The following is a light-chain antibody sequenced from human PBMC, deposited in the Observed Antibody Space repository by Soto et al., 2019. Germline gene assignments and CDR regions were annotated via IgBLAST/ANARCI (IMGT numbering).Light chain of an antibody. CDR1: TSSIGRNY. CDR2: RNN. V-gene: IGLV1-47*01. Sequence: QSVLTQSPSASGTPGQRVTISCSGGTSSIGRNYVYWYQQLPGTAPKLVIYRNNQRPSGVPDRFSGSKSGTSASLAIRGLRSEDEADYYCAAWDDSLSGLYVFGTGTQLTVL. J-gene: IGLJ1*01. CDR3: AAWDDSLSGLYV.